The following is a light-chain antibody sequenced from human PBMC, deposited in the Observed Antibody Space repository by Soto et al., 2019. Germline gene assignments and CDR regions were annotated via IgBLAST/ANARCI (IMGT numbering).Light chain of an antibody. V-gene: IGLV1-47*02. J-gene: IGLJ3*02. Sequence: QSVLTQPPSASGTPGQRVTISCSGSSSNIGSNYVYWYQQLPGTAPKLLIYSNNQRPTGVSDRLSGSKSGTSASLAISGLRSEDEADYYSAAWDGSLSGRVFGGGTKLTVL. CDR2: SNN. CDR1: SSNIGSNY. CDR3: AAWDGSLSGRV.